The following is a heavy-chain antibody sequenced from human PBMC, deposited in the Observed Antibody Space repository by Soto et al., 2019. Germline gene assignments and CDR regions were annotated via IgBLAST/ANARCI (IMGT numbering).Heavy chain of an antibody. V-gene: IGHV3-13*01. J-gene: IGHJ4*02. CDR2: IGTAGDT. CDR1: GFTFSSYG. CDR3: VRLTYSSSWYYFDY. D-gene: IGHD6-13*01. Sequence: GGSLRLSSTASGFTFSSYGMHWVRQAPGKGLEWVSAIGTAGDTYYPGSVKGRFTISRENAKNSLYLQMNSLRAGDTAVYYCVRLTYSSSWYYFDYWGQGTLVTVSS.